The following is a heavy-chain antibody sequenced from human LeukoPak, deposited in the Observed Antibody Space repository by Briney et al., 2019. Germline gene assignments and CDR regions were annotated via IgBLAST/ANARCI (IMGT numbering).Heavy chain of an antibody. J-gene: IGHJ4*02. CDR2: ITASGDRT. CDR1: DFSFTNYA. V-gene: IGHV3-23*01. Sequence: GGSLRLSCAASDFSFTNYAMSWVREAPGKGLEWVSGITASGDRTYYGDSVKGRFTVSRDNSKNTVYLEMDSLRVDDTAVYYCARRDIVVRVSASDYWGQGTLVTVSS. D-gene: IGHD2-15*01. CDR3: ARRDIVVRVSASDY.